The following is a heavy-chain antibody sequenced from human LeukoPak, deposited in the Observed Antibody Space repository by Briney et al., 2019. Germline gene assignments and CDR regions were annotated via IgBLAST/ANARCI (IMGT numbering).Heavy chain of an antibody. D-gene: IGHD2-15*01. Sequence: GGSLRLSCAASGFTFSSYAMKWVRQAPGKGLEWISTISGGGGSTYYADSVRGRFTISRDNSKNTLYLQMNSLRSEDTAVYYCAKDLCGGSCYWADYWGQGTLVTVSS. CDR3: AKDLCGGSCYWADY. J-gene: IGHJ4*02. V-gene: IGHV3-23*01. CDR2: ISGGGGST. CDR1: GFTFSSYA.